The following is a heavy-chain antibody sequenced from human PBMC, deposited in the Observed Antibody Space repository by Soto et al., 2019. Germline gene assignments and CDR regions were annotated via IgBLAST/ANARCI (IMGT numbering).Heavy chain of an antibody. V-gene: IGHV3-15*07. CDR2: FKSKTDGGAT. D-gene: IGHD4-17*01. CDR1: GFTFSNAW. J-gene: IGHJ2*01. CDR3: TTAPYGDTLTRAWYFDL. Sequence: EVQLVESGGGLVKPGGSLRLSCAASGFTFSNAWMNWVRQAPGKGLEWVGRFKSKTDGGATDYAAPVKGRFTISRDDSKYTLYLQMSRLKTEDTAVYYCTTAPYGDTLTRAWYFDLWGRGTLVTVPP.